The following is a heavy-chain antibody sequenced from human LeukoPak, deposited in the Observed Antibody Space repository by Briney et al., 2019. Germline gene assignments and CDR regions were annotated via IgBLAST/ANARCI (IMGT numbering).Heavy chain of an antibody. J-gene: IGHJ4*02. Sequence: SETLSLTCTVSGGSISSYYWSWIRQPPGKGLEWIGNIYYRGSTKNNPSLKSRVSISVDTSKSQFSLRLTSVTAADTAVYYCARGGGCGGDCYIDSWGQGTLVTVSS. D-gene: IGHD2-21*02. CDR2: IYYRGST. V-gene: IGHV4-59*01. CDR3: ARGGGCGGDCYIDS. CDR1: GGSISSYY.